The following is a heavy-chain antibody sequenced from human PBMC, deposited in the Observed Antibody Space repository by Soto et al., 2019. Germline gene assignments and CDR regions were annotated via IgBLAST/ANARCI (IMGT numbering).Heavy chain of an antibody. D-gene: IGHD3-10*02. J-gene: IGHJ3*02. CDR1: GFTFDSFW. V-gene: IGHV3-23*01. Sequence: VGSLRISCAASGFTFDSFWMTWVRQAPGKGLEWVAGISAGGDFTHYADSVKGRFAVSRDNSMNTLSLQMNSLRAEDTALYFCGKDPNGDYVGAFEMWGQGTMVTVSS. CDR2: ISAGGDFT. CDR3: GKDPNGDYVGAFEM.